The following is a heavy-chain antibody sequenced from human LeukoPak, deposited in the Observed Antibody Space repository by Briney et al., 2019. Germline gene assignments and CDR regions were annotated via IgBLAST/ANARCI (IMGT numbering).Heavy chain of an antibody. V-gene: IGHV1-2*02. Sequence: ASVKVSCKASGYTFTGYYMHWVRQAPGQGLEWMGWINPNSGGTNYAQKFQGRVTMTRDTSISTAYMELSRLRSDDTAVYYCARELAGDIVVVPATNWFDPWGQGTLVTVSS. CDR3: ARELAGDIVVVPATNWFDP. J-gene: IGHJ5*02. D-gene: IGHD2-2*01. CDR1: GYTFTGYY. CDR2: INPNSGGT.